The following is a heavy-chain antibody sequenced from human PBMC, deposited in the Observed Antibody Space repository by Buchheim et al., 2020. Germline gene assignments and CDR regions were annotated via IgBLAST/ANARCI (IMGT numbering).Heavy chain of an antibody. CDR2: IKQDGSDN. V-gene: IGHV3-7*01. CDR3: ARGTGWYPDY. D-gene: IGHD6-19*01. CDR1: GYRFSDYW. J-gene: IGHJ4*02. Sequence: EVQLVESGGGLVQPGGSLRLSCAASGYRFSDYWMNWVRQAPGKGLEWVANIKQDGSDNYYVDSVKGRFTISRDNAKNSLYLKMNSLRVEDTAVYYCARGTGWYPDYWGQGTL.